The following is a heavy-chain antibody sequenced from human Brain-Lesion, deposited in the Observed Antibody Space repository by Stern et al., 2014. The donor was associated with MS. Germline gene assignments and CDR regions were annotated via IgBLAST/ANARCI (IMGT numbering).Heavy chain of an antibody. Sequence: QVQLVQSGPGLVKPSQTLSLTCTVSGGSISSSGYYWSWIRQPADKGLEWIGRIHDSGSTYYNPSLKSRVTISMDPAKNQSSLKLPSVTAADTAVYYCATTRWDLFTWNWFDPWGQGTLVTVSS. D-gene: IGHD1-26*01. CDR3: ATTRWDLFTWNWFDP. CDR1: GGSISSSGYY. J-gene: IGHJ5*02. V-gene: IGHV4-61*02. CDR2: IHDSGST.